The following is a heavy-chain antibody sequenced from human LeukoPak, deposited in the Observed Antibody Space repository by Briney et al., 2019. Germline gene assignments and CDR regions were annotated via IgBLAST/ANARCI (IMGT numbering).Heavy chain of an antibody. CDR2: IYSGGST. CDR1: GFTFSSNY. J-gene: IGHJ6*02. CDR3: ARDPGSGYFL. V-gene: IGHV3-53*01. D-gene: IGHD3-3*01. Sequence: GGSLRLSCAASGFTFSSNYMSWVRQAPGKGLEWVSVIYSGGSTYHADSVKGRFTISRDNAKNSLYLQMNSLRAEDTAVYYCARDPGSGYFLWGQGTTVTVSS.